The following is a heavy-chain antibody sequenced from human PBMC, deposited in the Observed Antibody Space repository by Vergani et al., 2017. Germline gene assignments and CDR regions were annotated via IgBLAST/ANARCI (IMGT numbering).Heavy chain of an antibody. CDR2: IYYSGST. V-gene: IGHV4-39*01. J-gene: IGHJ5*02. D-gene: IGHD6-19*01. CDR3: ARHSTVEWLVKLGWIDP. CDR1: GASIRSSNYY. Sequence: QLQLQESGPGLVKPSATLSLTCTVSGASIRSSNYYWGWIRQPPGKGLEWIASIYYSGSTHYNPSLKSRVSISVDTSKNQFSLKLSSVTAANPAVYFCARHSTVEWLVKLGWIDPWGQGILVTVSS.